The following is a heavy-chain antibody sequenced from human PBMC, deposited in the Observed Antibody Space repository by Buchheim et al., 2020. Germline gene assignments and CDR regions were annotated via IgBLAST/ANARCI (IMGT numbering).Heavy chain of an antibody. J-gene: IGHJ6*03. CDR2: MSHRGSP. Sequence: QVQLQQWGAGLLKPSETLSLTCGVSGGSFSGHYSTWICQSPGKGLEWIGEMSHRGSPNYNPSLKSRVTISLDTSKNQFSLGLRSVTAADTAVYYCARGGLLVRYQDYMDVWGKGTT. CDR1: GGSFSGHY. CDR3: ARGGLLVRYQDYMDV. D-gene: IGHD2-2*01. V-gene: IGHV4-34*01.